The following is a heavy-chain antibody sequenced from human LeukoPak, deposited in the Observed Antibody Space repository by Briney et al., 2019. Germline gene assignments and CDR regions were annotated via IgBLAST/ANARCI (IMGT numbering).Heavy chain of an antibody. J-gene: IGHJ3*02. D-gene: IGHD3-22*01. CDR3: AKGAKRGNDYYDSSGYYRDDAFDI. CDR1: GFTFDDYA. CDR2: ISWNSGSI. V-gene: IGHV3-9*01. Sequence: GRSLRLSCAASGFTFDDYAMHWVRQAPGKGLEWVSGISWNSGSIGYADSVKGRFTISRDNAKNSLHLQMNSLRAADTAVYYCAKGAKRGNDYYDSSGYYRDDAFDIWGQGTMVTVSS.